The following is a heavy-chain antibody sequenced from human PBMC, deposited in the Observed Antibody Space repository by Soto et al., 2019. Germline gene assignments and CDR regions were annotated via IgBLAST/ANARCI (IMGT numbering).Heavy chain of an antibody. CDR1: GXXISSXXXX. V-gene: IGHV4-39*01. D-gene: IGHD6-19*01. CDR3: ARHDGFSSGWIFDY. Sequence: PSEXXSXXXXVSGXXISSXXXXXXXXXXXSGKSLEWIGTIYYHGNTYSNPSLKSRVTISVDTSNNQLSLKLRSVTAADTVVYYCARHDGFSSGWIFDYWGHGTLVTVSS. CDR2: IYYHGNT. J-gene: IGHJ4*01.